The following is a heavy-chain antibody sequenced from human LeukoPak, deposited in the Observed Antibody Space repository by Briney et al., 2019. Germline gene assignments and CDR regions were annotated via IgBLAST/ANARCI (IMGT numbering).Heavy chain of an antibody. CDR2: VSYSGNT. Sequence: SETLSLTCIVSGGSISSGTYYWGWIRQAPGKGLEWIGSVSYSGNTYYNPSLKSRVTISVDTSKNQFSLKLNSVTAADTAVYYCARHRYSYGSMNDYWGQGTLVTVSS. V-gene: IGHV4-39*01. D-gene: IGHD5-18*01. CDR1: GGSISSGTYY. CDR3: ARHRYSYGSMNDY. J-gene: IGHJ4*02.